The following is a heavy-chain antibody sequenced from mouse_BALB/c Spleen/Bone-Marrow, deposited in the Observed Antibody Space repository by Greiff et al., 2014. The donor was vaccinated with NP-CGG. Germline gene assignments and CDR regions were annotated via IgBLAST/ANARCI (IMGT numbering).Heavy chain of an antibody. CDR2: INSGSGGT. Sequence: VQLQQSGAELVRPGTSVKVSCKGSGYAFTNYLIEWVKQRPGQGLVWIGVINSGSGGTKYNEKFKGKATLTAGKSSSTAYMQLSSLTSDDSAVYFCARAITDAMDYWGQGTSVTVSS. V-gene: IGHV1-54*01. D-gene: IGHD2-4*01. CDR1: GYAFTNYL. J-gene: IGHJ4*01. CDR3: ARAITDAMDY.